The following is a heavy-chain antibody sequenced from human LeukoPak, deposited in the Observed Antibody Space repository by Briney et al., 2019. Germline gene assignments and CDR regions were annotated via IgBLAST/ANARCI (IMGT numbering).Heavy chain of an antibody. V-gene: IGHV1-69*05. CDR2: IIPIFGTA. D-gene: IGHD5-12*01. J-gene: IGHJ4*02. Sequence: ASVTVSCKASGGTFSSYAISWVRQAPGQGLEWMGGIIPIFGTANYAQKFQGRVTMTRDTSISTAYMELSRLRSDDTAVYYCARVLAVALGYWGQGTLVTVSS. CDR3: ARVLAVALGY. CDR1: GGTFSSYA.